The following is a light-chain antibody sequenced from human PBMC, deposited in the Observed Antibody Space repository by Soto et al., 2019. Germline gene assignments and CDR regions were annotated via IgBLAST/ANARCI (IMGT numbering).Light chain of an antibody. CDR1: SSDIGAYNY. Sequence: QSTLTQPASVSGSPGQSITISCTGTSSDIGAYNYVSWYQHHPGKAPKLLIYEVSNRPSRVSNRFSGSKSGNTASLTISGLQAEDEADYYCSSYASTTTPWVFGGGTKLTVL. CDR3: SSYASTTTPWV. CDR2: EVS. V-gene: IGLV2-14*01. J-gene: IGLJ3*02.